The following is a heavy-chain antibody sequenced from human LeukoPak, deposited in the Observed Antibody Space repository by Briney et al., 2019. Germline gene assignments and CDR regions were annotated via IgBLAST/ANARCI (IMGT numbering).Heavy chain of an antibody. CDR3: ASSDYVWGKPFYFDY. CDR2: IKPDGSEK. J-gene: IGHJ4*02. CDR1: GFTFSTYW. V-gene: IGHV3-7*02. Sequence: GGSLRLSCAASGFTFSTYWMSWVRQAPGKGLEWVANIKPDGSEKDYVDSLKGRFTISRDNAKNSLYLQVNSLRAEDTAVYYCASSDYVWGKPFYFDYWGQGTLVTVSS. D-gene: IGHD3-16*01.